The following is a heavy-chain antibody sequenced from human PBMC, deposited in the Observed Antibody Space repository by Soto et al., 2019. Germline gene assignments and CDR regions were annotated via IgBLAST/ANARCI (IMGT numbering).Heavy chain of an antibody. V-gene: IGHV4-39*01. CDR1: GGSISSSSYY. Sequence: LSLTCTVSGGSISSSSYYWGWIRQPPGKGLEWIGSIYYSGSTYYNPSLKSRVTISVDTSKNQFSLKLSSVTAADTAVYYCARRRYYDRSIYDYWGKGTLVTVSS. CDR2: IYYSGST. D-gene: IGHD3-22*01. CDR3: ARRRYYDRSIYDY. J-gene: IGHJ4*02.